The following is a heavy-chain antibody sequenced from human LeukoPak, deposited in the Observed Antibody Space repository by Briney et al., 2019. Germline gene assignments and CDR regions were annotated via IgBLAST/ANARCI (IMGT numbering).Heavy chain of an antibody. D-gene: IGHD6-19*01. CDR3: ARRAVAAPGALDY. J-gene: IGHJ4*02. CDR2: ISTYNGNT. V-gene: IGHV1-18*01. CDR1: GYSFTSYG. Sequence: ASVKASCKASGYSFTSYGLSWVRQAPGQRLEWMGWISTYNGNTDYAQNLQGRVTMTTDTSTSTAYMELRSLRSDDTAVYYCARRAVAAPGALDYWGQGTLVTVSS.